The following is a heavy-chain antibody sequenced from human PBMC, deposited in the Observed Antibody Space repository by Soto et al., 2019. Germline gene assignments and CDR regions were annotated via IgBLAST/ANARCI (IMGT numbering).Heavy chain of an antibody. CDR1: GGSISSSSYY. J-gene: IGHJ4*02. Sequence: QLQLQESGPGLVKPSETLSLTCTVSGGSISSSSYYWGWIRQPPGKGMEWIGRIYYSGSTYYSPSLKSQVTISVDPSKNQFSLKLSYVTVADPAVYYCATLWGQDWGQGTLVTVSS. D-gene: IGHD3-10*01. V-gene: IGHV4-39*01. CDR2: IYYSGST. CDR3: ATLWGQD.